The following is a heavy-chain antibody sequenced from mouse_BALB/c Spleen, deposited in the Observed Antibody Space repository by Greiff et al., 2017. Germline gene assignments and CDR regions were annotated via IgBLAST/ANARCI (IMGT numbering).Heavy chain of an antibody. V-gene: IGHV5-17*02. CDR2: ISSGSSTI. J-gene: IGHJ1*01. CDR1: GFTFSSFG. Sequence: EVMLVESGGGLVQPGGSRKLSCAASGFTFSSFGMHWVRQAPEKGLEWVAYISSGSSTIYYADTVKGRFTISRDNPKNTLFLQMTSLRSEDTAMYYCARSDYYYGSSYERGYWYFDVWGAGTTVTVSS. CDR3: ARSDYYYGSSYERGYWYFDV. D-gene: IGHD1-1*01.